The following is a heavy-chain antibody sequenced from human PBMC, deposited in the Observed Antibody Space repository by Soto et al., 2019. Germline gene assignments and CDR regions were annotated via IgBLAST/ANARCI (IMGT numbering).Heavy chain of an antibody. CDR2: INAGNGNT. J-gene: IGHJ3*02. D-gene: IGHD6-19*01. CDR3: QTAVAGTEAFDI. CDR1: GYASTSYA. V-gene: IGHV1-3*01. Sequence: ASGNVSCTASGYASTSYAMHWVRQAPGQRLEWMGWINAGNGNTKYSQKFQGRVTITRDTSASTAYMELSSLRSEDTAVYYCQTAVAGTEAFDIWGIETIVTVSS.